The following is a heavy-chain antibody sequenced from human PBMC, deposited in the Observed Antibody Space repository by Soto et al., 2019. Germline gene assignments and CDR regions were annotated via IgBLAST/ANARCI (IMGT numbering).Heavy chain of an antibody. V-gene: IGHV1-2*04. CDR2: INPNSGGT. Sequence: QVQLVQSGAEVKKPGASVKVSCKASGYTFTGYYMHWVRQAPGQGLEWMGWINPNSGGTKYAQKFQGWVTMTRDTSISTAYMELSRLRSDDTAVYYCARTGTTGPHYYFYYWGEGTLVTVSS. J-gene: IGHJ4*02. CDR3: ARTGTTGPHYYFYY. D-gene: IGHD1-1*01. CDR1: GYTFTGYY.